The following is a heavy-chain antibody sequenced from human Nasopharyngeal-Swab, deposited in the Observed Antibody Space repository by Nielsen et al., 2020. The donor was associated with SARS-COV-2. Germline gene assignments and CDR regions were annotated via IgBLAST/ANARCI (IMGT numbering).Heavy chain of an antibody. CDR2: IYYIGST. D-gene: IGHD3-22*01. CDR3: ARVGYYDSSGYPFDY. V-gene: IGHV4-61*01. Sequence: SETLSLTCTVSGGSVSDTNYYWSWIRQPPGKGLECIGYIYYIGSTNYNPSLKSRVTISIDTSKNQFSLKLSSATAADTAVYYCARVGYYDSSGYPFDYWGQGTLVTVSS. CDR1: GGSVSDTNYY. J-gene: IGHJ4*02.